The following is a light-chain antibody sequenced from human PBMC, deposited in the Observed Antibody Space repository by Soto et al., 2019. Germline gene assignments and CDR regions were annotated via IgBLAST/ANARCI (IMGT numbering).Light chain of an antibody. J-gene: IGKJ4*01. CDR1: QGITRW. CDR3: QQTDNFPLT. Sequence: DIQMTQSPSTVSASVGDRVTITCRARQGITRWLAWYQQKPGKAPRLLIYAASTLQSGIASRFSGSGSGTDFTLTINSLQPEDFAIYYCQQTDNFPLTFGGGTKVEIK. V-gene: IGKV1-12*01. CDR2: AAS.